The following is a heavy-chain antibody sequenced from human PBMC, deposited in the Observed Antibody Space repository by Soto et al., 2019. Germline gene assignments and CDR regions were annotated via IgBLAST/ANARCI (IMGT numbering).Heavy chain of an antibody. CDR2: INPNSGGT. J-gene: IGHJ6*02. D-gene: IGHD1-1*01. V-gene: IGHV1-2*04. Sequence: GASVKVSCKASGYTFTGYYMHWVRQAPGQGLEWMGWINPNSGGTNYAQKFQGWVTMTRDTSISTAYMELSRLRSDDTAVYYCATGTAPPRHPYYYGMDVWGQGTTVTVSS. CDR1: GYTFTGYY. CDR3: ATGTAPPRHPYYYGMDV.